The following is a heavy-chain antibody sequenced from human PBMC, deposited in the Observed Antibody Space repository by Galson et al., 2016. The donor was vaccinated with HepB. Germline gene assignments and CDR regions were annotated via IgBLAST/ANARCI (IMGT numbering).Heavy chain of an antibody. V-gene: IGHV4-39*01. CDR3: ARHSIFDAFEI. J-gene: IGHJ3*02. Sequence: SETLSLTCTVSGGSISTNSYYWGWIRQTPEKGLEWIGSCFYIGNTYYNPSLKSRVTTLVDTSKNQFSLRLSSMSAADTAVYYCARHSIFDAFEIFDQGTMVTVSS. CDR2: CFYIGNT. CDR1: GGSISTNSYY. D-gene: IGHD3-3*01.